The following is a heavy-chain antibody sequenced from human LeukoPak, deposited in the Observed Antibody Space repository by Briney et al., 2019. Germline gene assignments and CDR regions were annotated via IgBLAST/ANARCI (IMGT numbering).Heavy chain of an antibody. CDR3: ARQTGTTTPYYFDY. CDR1: GGTFSSYA. Sequence: ASVKVSCKASGGTFSSYAISWVRQAPGQGLEWMGGISAYNGNTNYAQKLQGGVTMTTDTSTSTAYMELRSLRSDDTAVYYCARQTGTTTPYYFDYWGQGTLVTVSS. V-gene: IGHV1-18*01. CDR2: ISAYNGNT. D-gene: IGHD1-1*01. J-gene: IGHJ4*02.